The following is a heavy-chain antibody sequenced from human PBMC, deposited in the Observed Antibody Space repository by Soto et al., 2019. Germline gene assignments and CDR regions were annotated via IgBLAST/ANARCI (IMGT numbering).Heavy chain of an antibody. D-gene: IGHD3-3*01. CDR2: IGPYGNSI. CDR3: ARDDYTYGVY. CDR1: GFIFRDYF. Sequence: XGSLRLSCAASGFIFRDYFMSWIRQAPGKGLEWVSYIGPYGNSIYYADSVKGRFTISRDDAKKSLYLHMNNLRAEDTAVYYCARDDYTYGVYWGQGSLVTVYS. V-gene: IGHV3-11*01. J-gene: IGHJ4*02.